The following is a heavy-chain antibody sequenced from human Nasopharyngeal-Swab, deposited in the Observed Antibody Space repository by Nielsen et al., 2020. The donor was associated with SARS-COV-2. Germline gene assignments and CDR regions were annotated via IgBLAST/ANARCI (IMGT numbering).Heavy chain of an antibody. V-gene: IGHV3-66*01. Sequence: GGSLRLSCAASGFTVSSNYMSWVRQAPGKGLEWVSVIYSGGSTYYADSVKGRFTISRDNSKNTLYLQMNSLRAEDTAVYYCARVSPVANFDYWGQGTLDTVSS. CDR3: ARVSPVANFDY. CDR1: GFTVSSNY. CDR2: IYSGGST. D-gene: IGHD4-23*01. J-gene: IGHJ4*02.